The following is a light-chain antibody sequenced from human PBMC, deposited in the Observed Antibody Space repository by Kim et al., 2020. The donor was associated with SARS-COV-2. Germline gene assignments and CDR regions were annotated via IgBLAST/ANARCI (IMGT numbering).Light chain of an antibody. V-gene: IGLV6-57*02. CDR3: KSYDKTSVI. CDR1: SGSIAGNN. Sequence: GKTAKVSCISSSGSIAGNNVEWYQQRPGSAPTTVIFEDDQRPSGVPDRFSGSIDGSSNSASLTISGRKTEDEADYYCKSYDKTSVIFGGGTQLTVL. J-gene: IGLJ2*01. CDR2: EDD.